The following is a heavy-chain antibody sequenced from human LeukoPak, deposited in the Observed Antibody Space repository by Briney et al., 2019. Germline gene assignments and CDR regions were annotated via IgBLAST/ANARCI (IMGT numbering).Heavy chain of an antibody. Sequence: PSETLSLTCAVYGGSFSGYYWSWIRQPPGKGLERIGEVNHSGSTNYNPSLSLKSRVTISLDTSKNQFSLMLNSVTAADTAVYYCAVSAAALFDPWGQGTLVTVSS. CDR3: AVSAAALFDP. CDR2: VNHSGST. V-gene: IGHV4-34*01. CDR1: GGSFSGYY. J-gene: IGHJ5*02. D-gene: IGHD6-6*01.